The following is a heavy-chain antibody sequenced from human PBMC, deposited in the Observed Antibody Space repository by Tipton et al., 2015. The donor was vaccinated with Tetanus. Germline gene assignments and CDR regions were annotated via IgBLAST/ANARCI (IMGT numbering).Heavy chain of an antibody. CDR3: ARSADNWFDP. CDR2: IYYNGNT. V-gene: IGHV4-39*01. CDR1: GGSISSGTFY. J-gene: IGHJ5*02. Sequence: TLSLTCTVSGGSISSGTFYWDWIRQRPGKGLEWIGNIYYNGNTLENPSVKGRITLSLDKSKNQFSLKLRSVTAADTAIYYCARSADNWFDPWGQGILVTVSS.